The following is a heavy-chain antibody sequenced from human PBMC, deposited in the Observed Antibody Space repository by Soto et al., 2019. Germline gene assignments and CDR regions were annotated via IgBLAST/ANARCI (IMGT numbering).Heavy chain of an antibody. CDR1: GYNFAGYW. CDR2: IHPSDSDT. V-gene: IGHV5-51*01. J-gene: IGHJ4*02. D-gene: IGHD1-1*01. CDR3: ERGGVSTRTFDY. Sequence: GESLKISCKGSGYNFAGYWIAWVRQMPGKGLELMGIIHPSDSDTRYRLSFQGQVTISADKSISSAYLQWSSLRASDTAMYYCERGGVSTRTFDYWGQGTPVTVSS.